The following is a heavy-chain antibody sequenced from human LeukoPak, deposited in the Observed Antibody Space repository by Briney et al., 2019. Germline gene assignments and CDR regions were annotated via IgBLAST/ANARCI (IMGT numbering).Heavy chain of an antibody. J-gene: IGHJ4*02. Sequence: PGGSLRLSCAASGFTFSNAWMSWVRQAPGRGLEWVGRIKSKTDGGTTDYAAPVKGRFTTSRDDSKNTLYLQMNSLKTEDTAVYYCRVWFGELLYFDYWGQGTLVTVSS. CDR1: GFTFSNAW. CDR2: IKSKTDGGTT. CDR3: RVWFGELLYFDY. D-gene: IGHD3-10*01. V-gene: IGHV3-15*01.